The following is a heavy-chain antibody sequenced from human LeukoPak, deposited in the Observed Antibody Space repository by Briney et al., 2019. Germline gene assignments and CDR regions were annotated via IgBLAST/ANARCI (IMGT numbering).Heavy chain of an antibody. Sequence: ASVKVSCKASGYTFTSYDINWVRQATGQGLEWMGWMNPNSSNTGYAQKFQGRVTMTRNTSISTAYMELSSLRSEDTAVYYCARSSSPKYYFDYWGQGTLVTVSS. V-gene: IGHV1-8*01. D-gene: IGHD6-6*01. J-gene: IGHJ4*02. CDR2: MNPNSSNT. CDR1: GYTFTSYD. CDR3: ARSSSPKYYFDY.